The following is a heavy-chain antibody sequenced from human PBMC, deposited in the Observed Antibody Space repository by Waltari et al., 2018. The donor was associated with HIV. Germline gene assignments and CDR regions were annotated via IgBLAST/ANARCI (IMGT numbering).Heavy chain of an antibody. CDR3: AKNLRFLEWLDV. Sequence: SVKVSCKASGGTFSSYTISWVRQAPGQGLEWMGRIIPILGIANYAQKFQGRVTITADKSTSTAYMELSSLRSEDTAVYYCAKNLRFLEWLDVWGQGTTVTVSS. CDR1: GGTFSSYT. CDR2: IIPILGIA. J-gene: IGHJ6*02. V-gene: IGHV1-69*02. D-gene: IGHD3-3*01.